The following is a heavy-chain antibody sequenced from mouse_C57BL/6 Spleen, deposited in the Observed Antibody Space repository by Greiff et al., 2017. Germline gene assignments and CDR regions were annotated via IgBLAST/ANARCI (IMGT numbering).Heavy chain of an antibody. D-gene: IGHD2-5*01. Sequence: VQLQESGPELVKPGASVKISCKASGYAFSSSWMNWVKQRPGKGLELIGRIYPGDGDTNYNGNFKGKATLTADKSSSTAYMQLSRLTSEDAAVYCCESPHYYSTHYYYAMDYWGQGTSVTVSS. V-gene: IGHV1-82*01. CDR1: GYAFSSSW. CDR2: IYPGDGDT. J-gene: IGHJ4*01. CDR3: ESPHYYSTHYYYAMDY.